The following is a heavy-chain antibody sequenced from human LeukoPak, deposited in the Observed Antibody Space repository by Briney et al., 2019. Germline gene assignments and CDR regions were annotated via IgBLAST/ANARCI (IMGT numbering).Heavy chain of an antibody. V-gene: IGHV3-23*01. J-gene: IGHJ6*02. Sequence: PGGSLRLSCAASGFTFSSYAMSWVRQAPGKGLEWVSAISGSGGSTYYADSVKGRFTISSDNSKNTLYLQMNSLRAEDTAVYYCAKVETDIYGMDVWGQGTTVTVSS. D-gene: IGHD1-14*01. CDR2: ISGSGGST. CDR1: GFTFSSYA. CDR3: AKVETDIYGMDV.